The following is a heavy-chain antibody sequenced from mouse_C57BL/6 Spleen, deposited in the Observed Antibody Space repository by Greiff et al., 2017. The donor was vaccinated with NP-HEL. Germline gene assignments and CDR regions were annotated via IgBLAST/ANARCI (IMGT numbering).Heavy chain of an antibody. CDR1: GFSLTSYG. Sequence: VKLVESGPGLVQPSQSLSITCTVSGFSLTSYGVHWVRQSPGKGLEWLGVIWSGGSTDYNAAFISRLSISKDNSKSQVFFKMNSLQADDTAIYYCASIYYDYDVGFAYWGQGTLVTVSA. J-gene: IGHJ3*01. V-gene: IGHV2-2*01. CDR3: ASIYYDYDVGFAY. D-gene: IGHD2-4*01. CDR2: IWSGGST.